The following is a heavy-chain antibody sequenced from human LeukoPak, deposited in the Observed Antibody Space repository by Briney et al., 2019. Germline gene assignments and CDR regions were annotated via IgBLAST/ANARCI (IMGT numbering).Heavy chain of an antibody. CDR2: INHSGST. CDR1: GGSFSGYY. CDR3: ARRKAYYGGKSNWGSGYYYYMDV. Sequence: PSETLSLTCAVYGGSFSGYYWSWIRQPPGKGLEWIGEINHSGSTNYNPSLKSRVTISVDTSKNQFSLKLSSVTAADTAVYYCARRKAYYGGKSNWGSGYYYYMDVWGKGTTVTVSS. D-gene: IGHD4-23*01. J-gene: IGHJ6*03. V-gene: IGHV4-34*01.